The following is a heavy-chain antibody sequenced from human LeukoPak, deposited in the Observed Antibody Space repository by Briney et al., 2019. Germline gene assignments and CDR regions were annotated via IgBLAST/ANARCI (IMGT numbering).Heavy chain of an antibody. CDR1: GFTFSSYG. V-gene: IGHV3-30*03. Sequence: HAGGSLRLSCAASGFTFSSYGMHWVRQAPGKGLEWVAVISYDGSNKYYADSVKGRFTISRDNSKNTLYLQMNSLRAEDTAVYYCARDPPGTMAGTPAGPYWGQGTLVTVSS. J-gene: IGHJ4*02. D-gene: IGHD6-19*01. CDR2: ISYDGSNK. CDR3: ARDPPGTMAGTPAGPY.